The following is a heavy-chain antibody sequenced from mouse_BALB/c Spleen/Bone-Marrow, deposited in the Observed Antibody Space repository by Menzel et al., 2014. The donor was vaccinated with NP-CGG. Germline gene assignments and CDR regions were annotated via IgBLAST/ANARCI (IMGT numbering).Heavy chain of an antibody. D-gene: IGHD1-2*01. V-gene: IGHV2-2*02. CDR2: IWSGGST. Sequence: VQLQQSGPGLVQPSQSLSITCTVSGFSLTSYGVHWVRQSPGKGLEWLGVIWSGGSTDYNAAFISRLSISKDNSKSQXFFKMNSLRANDTAIYYCASTTALYYYAMDYWGQGTSVTVSS. J-gene: IGHJ4*01. CDR3: ASTTALYYYAMDY. CDR1: GFSLTSYG.